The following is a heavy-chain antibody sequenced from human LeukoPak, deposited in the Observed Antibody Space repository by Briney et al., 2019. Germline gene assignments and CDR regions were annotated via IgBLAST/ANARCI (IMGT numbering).Heavy chain of an antibody. J-gene: IGHJ3*02. CDR2: IYNSGST. CDR3: ARQPPNYGSGSYAFDI. D-gene: IGHD3-10*01. V-gene: IGHV4-59*08. CDR1: GGFISSYY. Sequence: SETLSLTCTVSGGFISSYYWSWIRQPPGKGLEWIGYIYNSGSTNYSPSLKSRVTISVDTSKNQFSLKLSSVTAADTAVYYCARQPPNYGSGSYAFDIWGQGTMVTVSS.